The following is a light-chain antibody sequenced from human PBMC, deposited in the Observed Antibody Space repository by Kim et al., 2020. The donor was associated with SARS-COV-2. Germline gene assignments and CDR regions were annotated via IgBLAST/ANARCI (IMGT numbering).Light chain of an antibody. J-gene: IGLJ3*02. CDR2: RDS. CDR1: NIGSKN. CDR3: QVWDSTNVV. Sequence: SVALGQKARITWEENNIGSKNVHWYQQKPGQAPVLVLYRDSNRPSGIPDRFSGSNSGKTATLTISSAQAGDEADYYCQVWDSTNVVFGGGTQLTVL. V-gene: IGLV3-9*01.